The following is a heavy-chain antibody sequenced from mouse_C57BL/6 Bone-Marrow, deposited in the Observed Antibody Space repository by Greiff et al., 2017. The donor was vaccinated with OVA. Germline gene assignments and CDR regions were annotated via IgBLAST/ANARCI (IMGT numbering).Heavy chain of an antibody. J-gene: IGHJ1*03. Sequence: DVQLQESGPELVKPGASVKIPCKASGYTFTDYNMDWVKQSHGKSLEWIGDINPNNGGTNYNQKFKGKATLTVDKSSSTAYMELRSLTSEDTAVYYCARSNYRYFDVWGTGTTVTVSS. CDR3: ARSNYRYFDV. CDR2: INPNNGGT. D-gene: IGHD2-5*01. V-gene: IGHV1-18*01. CDR1: GYTFTDYN.